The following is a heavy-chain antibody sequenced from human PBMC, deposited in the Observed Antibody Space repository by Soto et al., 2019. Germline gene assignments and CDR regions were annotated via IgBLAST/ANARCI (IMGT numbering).Heavy chain of an antibody. D-gene: IGHD2-21*02. CDR1: GYTFTSYD. V-gene: IGHV1-46*03. CDR3: ARGGHVVVATADFDY. Sequence: ASVKVSFKASGYTFTSYDINWVRQAPGQGLEWMGTINPSGGHTTYAQKFLGRVTMTRDTSTSTLYMELTSLRSEDTAVYYCARGGHVVVATADFDYWGQGTLVTVSS. CDR2: INPSGGHT. J-gene: IGHJ4*02.